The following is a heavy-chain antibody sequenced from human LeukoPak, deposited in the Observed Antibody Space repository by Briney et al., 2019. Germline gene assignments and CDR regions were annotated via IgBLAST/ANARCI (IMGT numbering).Heavy chain of an antibody. CDR1: EFTFDSYA. J-gene: IGHJ4*02. CDR2: ISGSGANT. Sequence: GGSLRLSCAASEFTFDSYAMNWVRQAPGKGLEWVSAISGSGANTYYANSVKGRFTISRDNSKSTLFLQMDSVRAEATAIYYCAKTSVSRGWPELFDFWGQGTLVTVSS. V-gene: IGHV3-23*01. CDR3: AKTSVSRGWPELFDF. D-gene: IGHD6-19*01.